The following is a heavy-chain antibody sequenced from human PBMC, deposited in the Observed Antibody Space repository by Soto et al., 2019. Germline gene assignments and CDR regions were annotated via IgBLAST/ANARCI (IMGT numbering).Heavy chain of an antibody. V-gene: IGHV4-31*02. D-gene: IGHD3-16*02. Sequence: SETLSLTCTVSGVAVSSDAYYWSWICQHPGKGLEWIGNIYHTGSTYYSPSLKSRVAISLDTSKNQFSLTLTSVTAADTAVYYCARYRFSGNKWSKFDYWGQGTLVTVSS. CDR3: ARYRFSGNKWSKFDY. CDR1: GVAVSSDAYY. J-gene: IGHJ4*02. CDR2: IYHTGST.